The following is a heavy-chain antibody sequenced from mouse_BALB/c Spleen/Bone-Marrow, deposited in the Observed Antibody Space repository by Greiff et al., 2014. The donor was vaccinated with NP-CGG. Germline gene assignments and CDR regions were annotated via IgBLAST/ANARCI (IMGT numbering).Heavy chain of an antibody. CDR1: GYTFTNYY. D-gene: IGHD2-13*01. Sequence: VQLQQSGPELVKPGASVRISCKASGYTFTNYYIHWVKQMPGQGLEWIGWIYPGNVNSKYNEKFEGKATLTADKSSSTACMQLSSLTSEDSAVYFCAREADWNFDYWGQGTPLTVSS. CDR2: IYPGNVNS. J-gene: IGHJ2*01. V-gene: IGHV1S56*01. CDR3: AREADWNFDY.